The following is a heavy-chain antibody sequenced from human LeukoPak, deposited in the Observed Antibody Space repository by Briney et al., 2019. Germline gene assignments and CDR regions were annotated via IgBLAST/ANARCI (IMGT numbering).Heavy chain of an antibody. CDR1: GYTFTGYY. J-gene: IGHJ5*02. Sequence: RASVKVSCKASGYTFTGYYMHWVRQAPGQGLEWMGRINPNSGGTNYAQKFRGRVTMTRDTSISTAYMELSRLRSDDTAVYYCARDPLYCSSTSCYTGHWFDPWGQGTLVTVSS. V-gene: IGHV1-2*06. CDR2: INPNSGGT. CDR3: ARDPLYCSSTSCYTGHWFDP. D-gene: IGHD2-2*02.